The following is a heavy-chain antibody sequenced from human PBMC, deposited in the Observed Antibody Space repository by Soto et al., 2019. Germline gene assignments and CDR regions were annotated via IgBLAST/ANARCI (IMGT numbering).Heavy chain of an antibody. CDR2: IIPIFGTA. CDR3: ARDDYGGNWYFQH. Sequence: ASVKVSCKASGGTVSSYAISWVRQAPGQGLEWMGGIIPIFGTANYAQKFQGRVTITADESTSTAYMELSSLRSEDTAVYYCARDDYGGNWYFQHWGQGTLVTVSS. J-gene: IGHJ1*01. V-gene: IGHV1-69*13. CDR1: GGTVSSYA. D-gene: IGHD4-17*01.